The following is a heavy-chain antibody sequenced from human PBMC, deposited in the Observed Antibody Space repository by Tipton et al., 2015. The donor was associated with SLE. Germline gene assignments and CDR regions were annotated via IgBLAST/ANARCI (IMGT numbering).Heavy chain of an antibody. Sequence: GSLRLSCAASGFTFSSYAMSWVRQAPGKGLEWVSAISGSGGSTYYADSVKGRFTISRDNSKNTLYLQMNSLRAEDTALYYCARHLSGYYTFQSWGQGTLVIVSS. D-gene: IGHD3-3*01. CDR1: GFTFSSYA. J-gene: IGHJ5*02. CDR2: ISGSGGST. V-gene: IGHV3-23*01. CDR3: ARHLSGYYTFQS.